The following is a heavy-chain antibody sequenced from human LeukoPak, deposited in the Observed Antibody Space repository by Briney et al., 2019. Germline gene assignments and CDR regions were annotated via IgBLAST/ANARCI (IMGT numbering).Heavy chain of an antibody. J-gene: IGHJ6*03. V-gene: IGHV1-2*02. CDR3: ARDTLSSSWRDPLRYYYIDV. Sequence: ASVKVSCKASGYTFTGYYMHWVRQAPGQGLEWMGWINPNSGGTNYAQKFQGRVTMTRDTSISTAYMELSRLRSDDTAVYYCARDTLSSSWRDPLRYYYIDVWGKGTTVTVSS. CDR1: GYTFTGYY. D-gene: IGHD6-6*01. CDR2: INPNSGGT.